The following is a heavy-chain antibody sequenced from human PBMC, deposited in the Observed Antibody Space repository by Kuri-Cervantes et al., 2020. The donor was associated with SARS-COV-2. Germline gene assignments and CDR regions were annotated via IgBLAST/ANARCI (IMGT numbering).Heavy chain of an antibody. D-gene: IGHD1-14*01. CDR1: GFIFSNYA. CDR3: AKDRYNYYYYMDV. Sequence: GESLKISCAASGFIFSNYAMSWVRQAPGKGLEWVSAISGSGRSTYYADSVMGRFTISRDNSKNTLYLQMNSLRAEDTAVYYCAKDRYNYYYYMDVWGKGTTVTVSS. J-gene: IGHJ6*03. CDR2: ISGSGRST. V-gene: IGHV3-23*01.